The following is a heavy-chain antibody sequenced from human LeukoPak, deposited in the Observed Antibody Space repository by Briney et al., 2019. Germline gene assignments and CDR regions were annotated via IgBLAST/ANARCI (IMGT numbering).Heavy chain of an antibody. CDR3: ARRAQRYVEWSRKTYYFDY. J-gene: IGHJ4*02. D-gene: IGHD3-3*01. Sequence: ASVKVSRKASGYTFSSYYIHWVRQAPGQGLEWMGIINPSDGSSNYAQNFQGRVTMTRDTSTSTVYMHLSSLRSADTAVYYCARRAQRYVEWSRKTYYFDYWGQGTLVTVSS. V-gene: IGHV1-46*01. CDR1: GYTFSSYY. CDR2: INPSDGSS.